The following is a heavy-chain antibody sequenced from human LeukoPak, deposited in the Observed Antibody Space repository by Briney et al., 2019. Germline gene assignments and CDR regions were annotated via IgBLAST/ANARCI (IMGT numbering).Heavy chain of an antibody. Sequence: GALVKVSCKASGYTFTSYYMHWVRQAPGQGLEWMGIINPSGGSTSYAQKFQGRVTMTRDTSTSTVYMELSSLRSEDTAVYYCARGGLSKYSSSPVWFDPWGQGTLVTVSS. CDR3: ARGGLSKYSSSPVWFDP. CDR1: GYTFTSYY. CDR2: INPSGGST. D-gene: IGHD6-13*01. V-gene: IGHV1-46*01. J-gene: IGHJ5*02.